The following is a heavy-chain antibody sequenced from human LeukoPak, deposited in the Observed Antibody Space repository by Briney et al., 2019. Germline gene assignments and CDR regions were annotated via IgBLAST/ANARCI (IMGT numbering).Heavy chain of an antibody. J-gene: IGHJ4*02. CDR3: ARHAMGSSWYYDY. CDR2: ISYSGST. Sequence: PSETLSLTCTVSGGSISNYYWGWTRQPPGEGLEWIGYISYSGSTNYNPSLKSRVTISVDTSKNQFSLKLSSVTAADTAVYYCARHAMGSSWYYDYWGQGTLVTVSS. CDR1: GGSISNYY. D-gene: IGHD6-13*01. V-gene: IGHV4-59*08.